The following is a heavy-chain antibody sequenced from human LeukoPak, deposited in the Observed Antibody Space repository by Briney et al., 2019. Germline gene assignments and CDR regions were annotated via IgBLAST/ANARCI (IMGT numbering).Heavy chain of an antibody. Sequence: SETLSLTCTVSGGSISNTPYYWGWIRQPPGTGLEWVGNIHYTGSTYHNPSLKSRVTLSVDTSKNQFSLKLSSVTAADTAVYYCADGEIAAGRAFDYWGQGTLVTVSS. CDR2: IHYTGST. J-gene: IGHJ4*02. D-gene: IGHD6-13*01. V-gene: IGHV4-39*07. CDR3: ADGEIAAGRAFDY. CDR1: GGSISNTPYY.